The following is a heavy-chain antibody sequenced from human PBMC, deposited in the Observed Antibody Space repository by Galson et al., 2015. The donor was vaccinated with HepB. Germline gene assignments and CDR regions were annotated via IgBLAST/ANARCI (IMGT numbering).Heavy chain of an antibody. J-gene: IGHJ4*02. V-gene: IGHV3-33*01. D-gene: IGHD3-16*01. Sequence: SLRLSCAASGFTFSNFGMHWVRQAPGKGLEWVALIWYDGSNKYYADSVKGRFTISRDNSKNTLSLQMNSLRVEDTAVYYCARDILPPSFTGNWYFDSWGQGRLVIVSS. CDR1: GFTFSNFG. CDR2: IWYDGSNK. CDR3: ARDILPPSFTGNWYFDS.